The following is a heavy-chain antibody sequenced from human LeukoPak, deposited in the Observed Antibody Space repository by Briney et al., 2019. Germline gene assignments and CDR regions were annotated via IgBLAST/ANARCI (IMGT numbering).Heavy chain of an antibody. Sequence: PGGSLRLSCAASGFTFSSYSMNWVRQAPGKGLEWVSSISSSSSYIYYADSLKGRFTISRDNAKNSLYLQMNSLTADDTAIYYCARSLRVAVAASYWGQGTLVTVSS. CDR1: GFTFSSYS. V-gene: IGHV3-21*01. D-gene: IGHD6-19*01. J-gene: IGHJ4*02. CDR3: ARSLRVAVAASY. CDR2: ISSSSSYI.